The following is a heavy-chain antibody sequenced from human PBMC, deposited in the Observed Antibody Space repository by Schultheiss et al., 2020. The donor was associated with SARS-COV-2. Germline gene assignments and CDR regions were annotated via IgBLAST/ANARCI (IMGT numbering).Heavy chain of an antibody. J-gene: IGHJ5*02. D-gene: IGHD2-8*02. CDR3: ARLVSQISVVLVVYVQYNWFDP. Sequence: SETLSLTCPVSGSSISSGYYWGWIRQPPGKGLEWIVYIYYSGSIYYNPSLKSRVTISVDTSKNQFSLKLSSVTAADTAVYYCARLVSQISVVLVVYVQYNWFDPWGQGTLVTVSS. V-gene: IGHV4-28*05. CDR1: GSSISSGYY. CDR2: IYYSGSI.